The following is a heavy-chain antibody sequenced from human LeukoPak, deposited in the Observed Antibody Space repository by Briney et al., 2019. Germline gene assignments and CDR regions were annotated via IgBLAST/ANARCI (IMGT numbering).Heavy chain of an antibody. CDR3: ARHLGFTIFGVVIRAKWFDP. CDR2: IYHSGST. D-gene: IGHD3-3*01. CDR1: GYSISSGYY. V-gene: IGHV4-38-2*01. J-gene: IGHJ5*02. Sequence: SETLSLTCAVSGYSISSGYYWGWTRQPPGKGLEWIGSIYHSGSTYYNPSLKSRGTISVDTSKNQFSLKLSSVTAADTAVYYCARHLGFTIFGVVIRAKWFDPWGQGTLVTVSS.